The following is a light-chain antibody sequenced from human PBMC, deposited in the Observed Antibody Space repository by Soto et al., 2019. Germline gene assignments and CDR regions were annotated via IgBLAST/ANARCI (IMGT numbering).Light chain of an antibody. Sequence: EIVMTQSPATLSLSPWEIATLSFRSSESVSTNLAWYQQKAGQAPRLLIYGASTRATGIPARFSGSGSGKEFTLTISSLQSEDFAVYYCKQYSIWRTFGQGTKVDIK. V-gene: IGKV3-15*01. CDR2: GAS. J-gene: IGKJ1*01. CDR1: ESVSTN. CDR3: KQYSIWRT.